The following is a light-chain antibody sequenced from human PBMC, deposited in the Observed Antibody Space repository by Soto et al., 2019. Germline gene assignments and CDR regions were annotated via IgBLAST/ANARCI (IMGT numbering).Light chain of an antibody. CDR1: QGISNY. V-gene: IGKV1-27*01. Sequence: DIQMTQSPSSLSASVGDRVTITCRASQGISNYLAWYQQKPGKVPKLLIYAAFTLQSGVPFRFSGSGSGTDFTLTISSLQPEDVATYYCQKYNSAPALTFGGGTKVEIK. CDR3: QKYNSAPALT. J-gene: IGKJ4*01. CDR2: AAF.